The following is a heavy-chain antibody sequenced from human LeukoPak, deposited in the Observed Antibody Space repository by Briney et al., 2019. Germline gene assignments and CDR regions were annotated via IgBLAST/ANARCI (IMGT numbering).Heavy chain of an antibody. Sequence: SETLSLTCTVSGGSISRYYWSWIRQPPGTGLEWIGDIYTSVGSNYNPSLKSRVTISLDTSKNQFSLKLSSVTAADTAVYYCARRGSIAARSYYYYYMDVWGKGTTVTVSS. V-gene: IGHV4-4*09. CDR3: ARRGSIAARSYYYYYMDV. CDR2: IYTSVGS. D-gene: IGHD6-6*01. J-gene: IGHJ6*03. CDR1: GGSISRYY.